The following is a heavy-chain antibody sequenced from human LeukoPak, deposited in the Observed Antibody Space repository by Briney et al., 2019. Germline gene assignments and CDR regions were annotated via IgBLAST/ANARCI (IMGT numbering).Heavy chain of an antibody. V-gene: IGHV1-2*02. D-gene: IGHD6-19*01. CDR2: INPNSGGT. J-gene: IGHJ4*02. Sequence: ASVKVSCKASGYTFTGYYMHWVRQAPGQGLEWMGWINPNSGGTNYAQEFRGRVTMTRDTSISTAYMELSRLRSDDTAVYYCARSVAVAGSPLGYWGQGTMVTVSS. CDR3: ARSVAVAGSPLGY. CDR1: GYTFTGYY.